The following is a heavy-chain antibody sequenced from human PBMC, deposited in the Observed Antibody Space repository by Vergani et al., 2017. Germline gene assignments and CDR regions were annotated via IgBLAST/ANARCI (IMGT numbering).Heavy chain of an antibody. V-gene: IGHV4-31*03. Sequence: QVQLPESGPGLVKPSQTLSLTCTVSGGSISSGGYYWSWIRQHPGKGLEWIGYIYYSGSTYYSPSLKSRITISVDTSKNQFSLKLSSVTAADTAVYYCARRAAADHPFDYWGQGTLVTVSS. CDR3: ARRAAADHPFDY. CDR1: GGSISSGGYY. J-gene: IGHJ4*02. D-gene: IGHD1-14*01. CDR2: IYYSGST.